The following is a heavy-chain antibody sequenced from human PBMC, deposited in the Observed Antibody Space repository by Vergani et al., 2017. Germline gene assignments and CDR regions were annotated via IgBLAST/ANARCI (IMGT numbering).Heavy chain of an antibody. D-gene: IGHD2-2*01. V-gene: IGHV4-59*01. CDR1: GGSISSYY. CDR2: IYYSGST. CDR3: ARSSPRYCSSTSCYDY. J-gene: IGHJ4*02. Sequence: QVQLQESGPGLVKPSETLSLTCTVSGGSISSYYWSWIRQPPGKGLEWIGYIYYSGSTNYNPSLKRRVTISVDTSKNQFSLKLSSVTAAETAVYYCARSSPRYCSSTSCYDYWGQGTLVTVSS.